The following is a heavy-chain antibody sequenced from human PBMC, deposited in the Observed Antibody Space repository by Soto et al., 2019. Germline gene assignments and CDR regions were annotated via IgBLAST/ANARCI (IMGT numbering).Heavy chain of an antibody. Sequence: SETLSLTCAVYGGSFSGYYWSWIRQPPGKGLEWIGEINHSGSTNYNPSLKSRVTISVDTSKNQFSLKLSSVTAADTAVYYCARGRRTYSSGWHAQLRDFDYWGQGTLVTVSS. V-gene: IGHV4-34*01. J-gene: IGHJ4*02. D-gene: IGHD6-19*01. CDR3: ARGRRTYSSGWHAQLRDFDY. CDR2: INHSGST. CDR1: GGSFSGYY.